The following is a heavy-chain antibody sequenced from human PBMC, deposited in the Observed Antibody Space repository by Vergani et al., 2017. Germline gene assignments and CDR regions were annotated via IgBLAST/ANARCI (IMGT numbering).Heavy chain of an antibody. V-gene: IGHV3-38-3*01. CDR1: GFTVSSNE. J-gene: IGHJ4*02. D-gene: IGHD2/OR15-2a*01. CDR3: AREERSNTSPFVGD. CDR2: ISGGST. Sequence: EVQLVESRGVLVQPGGSLRLSCAASGFTVSSNEMCWVRQAPGKGLEWVSSISGGSTYYADSRKGRFTISRDNSKNTVYLQMNSLKAEDRATYYCAREERSNTSPFVGDWGQGTLVTV.